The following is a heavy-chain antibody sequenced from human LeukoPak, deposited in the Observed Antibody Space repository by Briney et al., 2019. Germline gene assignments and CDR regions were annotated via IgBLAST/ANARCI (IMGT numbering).Heavy chain of an antibody. CDR3: ARGATEKYFDWLLKDFDY. J-gene: IGHJ4*02. CDR2: IYYSGST. Sequence: SETLSLTCTVSGGSISSGGYYWSWIRQHPGKGLEWIGYIYYSGSTYYNPSLKSRVTISVDTSKNQFSLKLSSVTAADTAVYYCARGATEKYFDWLLKDFDYWGQGTLVTVSS. CDR1: GGSISSGGYY. D-gene: IGHD3-9*01. V-gene: IGHV4-31*03.